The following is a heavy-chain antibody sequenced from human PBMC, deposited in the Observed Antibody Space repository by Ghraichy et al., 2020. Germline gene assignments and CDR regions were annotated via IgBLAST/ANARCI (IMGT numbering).Heavy chain of an antibody. D-gene: IGHD2-15*01. V-gene: IGHV3-53*01. J-gene: IGHJ4*02. CDR3: ARVLRYCSGGSCYSGWVDY. CDR2: IYSGGST. CDR1: GFTVSNNY. Sequence: GGSLRLSCAASGFTVSNNYMSWVRQAPGKGLEWVSIIYSGGSTYYADSVKGRFTISRDNSKNTLYLQMNTLRAEDTAIYYCARVLRYCSGGSCYSGWVDYWGKGTLVTVS.